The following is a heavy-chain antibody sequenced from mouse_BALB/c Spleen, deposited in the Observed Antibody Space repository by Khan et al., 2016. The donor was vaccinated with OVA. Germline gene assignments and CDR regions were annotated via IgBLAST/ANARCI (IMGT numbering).Heavy chain of an antibody. Sequence: VQLQESGPGLVQPSQSLSITCTVSGFSLTTYGVHWVRQSPGKGLEWLGLIWSGGNTDYNEAFISRLSITKDNSKSQVFFKMNSLQADDTAMYYCARDSYMYDFTYWGQGTLVTVSA. J-gene: IGHJ3*01. V-gene: IGHV2-2*01. CDR1: GFSLTTYG. D-gene: IGHD2-14*01. CDR2: IWSGGNT. CDR3: ARDSYMYDFTY.